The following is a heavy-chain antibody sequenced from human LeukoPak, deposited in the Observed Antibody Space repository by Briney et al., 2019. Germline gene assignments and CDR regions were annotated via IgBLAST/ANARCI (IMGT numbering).Heavy chain of an antibody. D-gene: IGHD2-2*01. V-gene: IGHV4-34*01. Sequence: SETLSLTCAVYGGSFSGYYWSWIRQPPGKGLEWIGEINHSGSTNYNPSLKSRVTISVGTSKNQFSLKLSSVTAADTAVYYCARVVVVPAAMNPHTGYFDYWGQGTLVTVSS. J-gene: IGHJ4*02. CDR1: GGSFSGYY. CDR3: ARVVVVPAAMNPHTGYFDY. CDR2: INHSGST.